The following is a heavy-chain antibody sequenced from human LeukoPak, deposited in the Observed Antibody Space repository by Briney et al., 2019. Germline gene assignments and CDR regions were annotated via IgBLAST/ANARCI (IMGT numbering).Heavy chain of an antibody. J-gene: IGHJ4*02. CDR1: GFPFSRYS. Sequence: GGSLRLSCAASGFPFSRYSMNWVRQDPGKGLEWISYISSSRSSIYYADSVQGRFTISRDNAKNSLYLQMNSLRDEDTAVYYCARDSTVPDYWGQGTLVTVSS. D-gene: IGHD4-17*01. V-gene: IGHV3-48*02. CDR2: ISSSRSSI. CDR3: ARDSTVPDY.